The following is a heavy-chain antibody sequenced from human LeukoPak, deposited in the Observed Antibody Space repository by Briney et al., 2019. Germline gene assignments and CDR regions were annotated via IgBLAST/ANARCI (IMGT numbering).Heavy chain of an antibody. Sequence: SVKVSCKASGGTFSSYAISWVRQAPGQGLEWRGVIIPIFGTANYAQKFQGRVTITADESTSTAYMELSSLRSEDTAVYYCARDTAMVPGPNWFDPWGQGTLVTVSS. CDR3: ARDTAMVPGPNWFDP. J-gene: IGHJ5*02. CDR2: IIPIFGTA. D-gene: IGHD5-18*01. V-gene: IGHV1-69*01. CDR1: GGTFSSYA.